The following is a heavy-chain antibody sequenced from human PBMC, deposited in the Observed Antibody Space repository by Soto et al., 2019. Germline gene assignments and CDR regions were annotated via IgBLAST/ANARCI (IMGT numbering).Heavy chain of an antibody. D-gene: IGHD2-21*01. CDR1: GDSIISTNW. V-gene: IGHV4-4*02. Sequence: SETLSLTCAVSGDSIISTNWWHWVRQSPDKGLEWIGEIHHGGNINYNPSLKSRVTISMDKSKNQFSLKLNSVTAADTAVYYCARVRQYCGRTYCGQDPWGQGTLVTVSS. CDR2: IHHGGNI. CDR3: ARVRQYCGRTYCGQDP. J-gene: IGHJ5*02.